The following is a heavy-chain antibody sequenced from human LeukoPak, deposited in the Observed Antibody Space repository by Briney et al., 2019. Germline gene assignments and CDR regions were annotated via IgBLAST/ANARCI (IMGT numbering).Heavy chain of an antibody. CDR1: GFTFSSYS. CDR3: ARVRSSYYYESSGYYQYDAFDI. J-gene: IGHJ3*02. V-gene: IGHV3-48*01. Sequence: GGSLRLSCAASGFTFSSYSMNWVRQAPGKGLEWVSYISSSSSTIYYADSVKGRFTISRDNAKNSLYLQMNSLRAEDTAVYYCARVRSSYYYESSGYYQYDAFDIWGQGTMVTVSS. CDR2: ISSSSSTI. D-gene: IGHD3-22*01.